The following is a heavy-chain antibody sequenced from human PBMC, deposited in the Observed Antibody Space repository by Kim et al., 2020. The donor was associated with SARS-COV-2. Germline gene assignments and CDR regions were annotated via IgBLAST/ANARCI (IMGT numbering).Heavy chain of an antibody. CDR2: IIPIFGTA. V-gene: IGHV1-69*13. J-gene: IGHJ5*02. CDR3: ARNVDIVATIRADWFDP. CDR1: GGTFSSYA. D-gene: IGHD5-12*01. Sequence: SVKVSCKASGGTFSSYAISWVRQAPGQGLEWMGGIIPIFGTANYAQKFQGRVTITADESTSTAYMELSSLRSEDTAVYYCARNVDIVATIRADWFDPWGQGTLVTVSS.